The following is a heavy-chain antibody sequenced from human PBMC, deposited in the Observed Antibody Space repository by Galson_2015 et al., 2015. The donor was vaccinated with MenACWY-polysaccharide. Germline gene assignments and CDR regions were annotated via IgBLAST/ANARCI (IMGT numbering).Heavy chain of an antibody. Sequence: SLRLSCAASGFTFSNYWMHWVRQAPGKGLVWVSRINSDGSRTSYADSVKGRFTISRDNAKNTLYLQMNSLRAEDTAVYYCARVTSYGAIDPWGQGTLVTVSS. CDR2: INSDGSRT. V-gene: IGHV3-74*01. J-gene: IGHJ5*02. CDR3: ARVTSYGAIDP. D-gene: IGHD4/OR15-4a*01. CDR1: GFTFSNYW.